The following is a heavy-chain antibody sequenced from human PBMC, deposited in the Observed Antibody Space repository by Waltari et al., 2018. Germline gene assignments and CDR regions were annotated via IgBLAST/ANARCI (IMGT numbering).Heavy chain of an antibody. CDR1: GFTFSSYW. J-gene: IGHJ5*02. Sequence: EVQLVESVGGLVQPGRSLRLSCAASGFTFSSYWMTWVRQAPGKGLEWVANIKPDGSETNYVDSVEGRFTISRDNAKNSLYLQMNSLRAEDSAVYYCAREKFVVPANSWFDPWGQGTLVTVSS. D-gene: IGHD2-2*01. CDR3: AREKFVVPANSWFDP. CDR2: IKPDGSET. V-gene: IGHV3-7*01.